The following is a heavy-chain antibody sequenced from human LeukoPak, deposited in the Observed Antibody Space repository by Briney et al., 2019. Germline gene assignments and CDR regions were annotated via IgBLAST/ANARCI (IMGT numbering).Heavy chain of an antibody. Sequence: GGSLRLSCAAPGFTFSSYSMNWVRQAPGKGLEWVSYISSSSSTIYYADSVKGRFTISRDNAKNSLYLQMNSLRAEDTAVYYCAREEGYSYGYPIDYWGQGTLVTVSS. CDR2: ISSSSSTI. CDR1: GFTFSSYS. V-gene: IGHV3-48*01. D-gene: IGHD5-18*01. J-gene: IGHJ4*02. CDR3: AREEGYSYGYPIDY.